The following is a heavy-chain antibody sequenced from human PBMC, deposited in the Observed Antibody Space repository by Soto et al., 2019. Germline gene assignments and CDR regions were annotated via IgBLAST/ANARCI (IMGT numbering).Heavy chain of an antibody. V-gene: IGHV3-23*01. J-gene: IGHJ6*02. CDR1: GFPLSTYG. Sequence: EVQLLESGGGLVQPGXSLRLSCAASGFPLSTYGMTWVRQAPGKGLEWVSAITGTGGNTYYVDSVKGRFTSSRDNSKNXLXXXXXXXXXXXXXXXXXXXXRGXWYGLDVWGQGTTVTVSS. D-gene: IGHD1-1*01. CDR3: XXXRGXWYGLDV. CDR2: ITGTGGNT.